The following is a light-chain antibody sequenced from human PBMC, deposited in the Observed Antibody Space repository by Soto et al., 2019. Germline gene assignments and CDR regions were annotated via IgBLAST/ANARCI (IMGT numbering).Light chain of an antibody. CDR3: QAYDYSLTASV. CDR2: EGN. Sequence: QSALTQPASVSGSPGQSITISCTGSRSDVGSYNLVSWYQQYPGKAPKLMIYEGNKRPSGVSNRFSGSKSDNTASLTISGLQAEDEADYYCQAYDYSLTASVFGGGTKLTVL. CDR1: RSDVGSYNL. V-gene: IGLV2-23*01. J-gene: IGLJ3*02.